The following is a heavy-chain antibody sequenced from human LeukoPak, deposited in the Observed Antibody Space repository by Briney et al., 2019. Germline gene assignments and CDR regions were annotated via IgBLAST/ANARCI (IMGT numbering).Heavy chain of an antibody. CDR3: ARHDYGSGSYYTPHGFDP. J-gene: IGHJ5*02. CDR1: GGSISSSSYY. Sequence: SETLSLTCTVSGGSISSSSYYWGWIRQPPGKGLEWIGSIYYSGSTYYNPSLKSRVTISVDTSKNQFPLKLSSVTAADTAVYYCARHDYGSGSYYTPHGFDPWGQGTLVTVSS. D-gene: IGHD3-10*01. CDR2: IYYSGST. V-gene: IGHV4-39*01.